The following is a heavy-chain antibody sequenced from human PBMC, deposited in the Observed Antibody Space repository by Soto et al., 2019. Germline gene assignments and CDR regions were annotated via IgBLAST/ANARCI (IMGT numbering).Heavy chain of an antibody. CDR2: LYWDDDN. CDR1: GFSLTTSGVG. V-gene: IGHV2-5*02. CDR3: AHGSGWLFDY. Sequence: QITLKESGPTLVKPTQTLTLTCTFSGFSLTTSGVGVGRIRQPPGKALEWLALLYWDDDNQYSPSLRNRLTLTKDTSKNQVVLTMTNMDPVDTATYYCAHGSGWLFDYWGQGTLVTVSS. D-gene: IGHD6-19*01. J-gene: IGHJ4*02.